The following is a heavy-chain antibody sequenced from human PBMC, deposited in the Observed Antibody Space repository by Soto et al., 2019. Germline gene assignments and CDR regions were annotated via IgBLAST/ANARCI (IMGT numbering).Heavy chain of an antibody. CDR3: ARDPGQDEAMDY. CDR1: GFTFSNFG. Sequence: QVQVVESGGGVVQPGRSLKLSCAASGFTFSNFGMHWVRQAPGKGLEWVAVIWHDGKEKYYADSVKGRSTISRDNSKNTLYLQMNSLRAEDTAVYYCARDPGQDEAMDYWGQGTLVTVSS. J-gene: IGHJ4*02. V-gene: IGHV3-33*01. CDR2: IWHDGKEK.